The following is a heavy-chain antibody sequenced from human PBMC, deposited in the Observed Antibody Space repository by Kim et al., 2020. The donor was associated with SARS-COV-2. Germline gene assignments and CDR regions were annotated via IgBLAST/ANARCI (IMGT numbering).Heavy chain of an antibody. CDR1: GYTFTSYW. D-gene: IGHD1-26*01. V-gene: IGHV1-46*01. J-gene: IGHJ4*02. CDR2: INPRSANT. CDR3: ARAWDQNFDF. Sequence: ASVKVSCKASGYTFTSYWIHWVRQAPGQGLEWMGMINPRSANTRYAQNFQGRATTTSDTSTSTAYMEMSSLRSEDTAVYYCARAWDQNFDFWGQGTLVTV.